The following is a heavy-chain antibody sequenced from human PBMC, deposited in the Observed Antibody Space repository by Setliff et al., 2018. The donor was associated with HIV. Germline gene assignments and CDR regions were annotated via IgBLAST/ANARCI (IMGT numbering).Heavy chain of an antibody. V-gene: IGHV4-39*02. J-gene: IGHJ3*02. CDR3: ARDERSYFYDSSGNDAFDI. CDR1: GGSISSRSYY. D-gene: IGHD3-22*01. CDR2: IYYSGST. Sequence: SETLSLTCTVSGGSISSRSYYWGWIRQPPGKGLEWIGSIYYSGSTDYDPSLKSRVTISVDTSKNQFSLKLSSVTAADTAVYYCARDERSYFYDSSGNDAFDIWGQGTMVTVSS.